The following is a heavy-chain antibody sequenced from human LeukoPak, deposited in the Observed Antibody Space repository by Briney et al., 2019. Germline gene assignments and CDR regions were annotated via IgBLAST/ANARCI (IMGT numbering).Heavy chain of an antibody. CDR2: ISSSSSYI. D-gene: IGHD1-26*01. CDR3: AMFNRIIVGATT. CDR1: GFTFSSYS. Sequence: SGGSLRLSCAASGFTFSSYSMNWVRQAPGKGLEWVSSISSSSSYIYYADSVKGRFTISRDNAKNSLYLQMNSLRAEDTAVYYCAMFNRIIVGATTWGQGTLVTVSS. J-gene: IGHJ4*02. V-gene: IGHV3-21*01.